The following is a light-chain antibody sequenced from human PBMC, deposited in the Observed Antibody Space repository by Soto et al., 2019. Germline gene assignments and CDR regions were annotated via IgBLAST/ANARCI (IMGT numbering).Light chain of an antibody. CDR3: QQSYSTPRT. CDR2: AAS. CDR1: QSISSY. J-gene: IGKJ3*01. V-gene: IGKV1-39*01. Sequence: DLQMTQSPSSLSASVGDRVTITCRASQSISSYLNWYQQKPGKAPKLLIYAASSLQSGVPSRFSGSGSGTDFTLTISSLQPEDFATYYCQQSYSTPRTSGPGTKVDIK.